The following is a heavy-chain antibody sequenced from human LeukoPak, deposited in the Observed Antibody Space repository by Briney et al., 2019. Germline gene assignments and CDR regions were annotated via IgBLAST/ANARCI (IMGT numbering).Heavy chain of an antibody. D-gene: IGHD3-22*01. CDR2: IYSNGST. Sequence: SETLSLTCTVSGGSISSYYWSWIRQPPGKGLEWIGFIYSNGSTNYNPSLKSRVTISVDTSKNQFPLKLSSLNVADTAVYYCARGRGGSSGYYSLRWGQGTLVTVSS. CDR1: GGSISSYY. J-gene: IGHJ4*02. CDR3: ARGRGGSSGYYSLR. V-gene: IGHV4-59*01.